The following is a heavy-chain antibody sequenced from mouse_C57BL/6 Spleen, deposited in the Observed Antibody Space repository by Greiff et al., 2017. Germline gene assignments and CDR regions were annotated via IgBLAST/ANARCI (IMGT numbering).Heavy chain of an antibody. CDR2: IHPSDSDT. J-gene: IGHJ3*01. Sequence: VQLQQPGAELVKPGASVKVSCKASGYTFTSYWMHWVKQRPGQGLEWIGRIHPSDSDTNYNQKFKGKATLTVDTSSSTAYMQLSSLTSEDSAVYYCANLYDYGETWFAYWGQGTLVTVSA. CDR1: GYTFTSYW. CDR3: ANLYDYGETWFAY. D-gene: IGHD2-4*01. V-gene: IGHV1-74*01.